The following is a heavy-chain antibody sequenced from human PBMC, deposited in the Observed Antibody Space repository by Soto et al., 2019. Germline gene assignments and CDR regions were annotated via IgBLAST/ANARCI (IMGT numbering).Heavy chain of an antibody. V-gene: IGHV1-69*01. J-gene: IGHJ5*02. D-gene: IGHD3-10*01. CDR3: ARGLTMVRGLSWFDP. CDR2: IIPIFGTA. CDR1: GVGFRSCA. Sequence: SAKVSCKASGVGFRSCAICSARQAPGQGLEWMGGIIPIFGTANYAQKFQGRVTITADESTSTAYMELSSLRSEDTAVYYCARGLTMVRGLSWFDPWGQGTLVTVSS.